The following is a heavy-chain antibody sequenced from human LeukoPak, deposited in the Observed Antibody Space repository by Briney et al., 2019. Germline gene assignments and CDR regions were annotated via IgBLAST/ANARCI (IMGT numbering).Heavy chain of an antibody. CDR3: ARVSRDILTGYFYGMDV. J-gene: IGHJ6*02. V-gene: IGHV3-11*04. Sequence: GGSLRLSCAASGFTFSDYYMNWIRQAPGKGLEWVSYISSSGSTIYYAVSVKGRFTISRDNAKNSLYLQMNSLRAEDTAVYYCARVSRDILTGYFYGMDVWGQGTTVTVSS. D-gene: IGHD3-9*01. CDR2: ISSSGSTI. CDR1: GFTFSDYY.